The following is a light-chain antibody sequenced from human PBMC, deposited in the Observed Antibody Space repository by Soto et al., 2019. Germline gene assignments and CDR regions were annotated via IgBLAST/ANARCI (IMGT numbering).Light chain of an antibody. V-gene: IGKV2-30*01. J-gene: IGKJ1*01. Sequence: EVVMTQSPLSLPVTLGQPSSISCSSSQSLVYSDGDTYLSWFQQRPGQSPRRLLSQVSNRDCGVPDRFSGSGSGADFTLKISRVEAEDLGVYYCMQAAHWPWTFGQGIKVDI. CDR1: QSLVYSDGDTY. CDR2: QVS. CDR3: MQAAHWPWT.